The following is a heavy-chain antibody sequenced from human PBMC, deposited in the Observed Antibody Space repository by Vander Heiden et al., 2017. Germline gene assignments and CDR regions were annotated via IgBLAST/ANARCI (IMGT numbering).Heavy chain of an antibody. CDR3: ARTQTIPFTAMCGGDCYSFDY. D-gene: IGHD2-21*02. CDR2: INPNSGGT. CDR1: GYTFTGYY. Sequence: QVQLVQSGAEVKKPGASVKVSCKASGYTFTGYYMHWVRQAPGQGLEWMGWINPNSGGTNYAQKFQGRVTMTRDTSISTAYMELSRLRSDDTAVYYCARTQTIPFTAMCGGDCYSFDYWGQGTLVTVSS. V-gene: IGHV1-2*02. J-gene: IGHJ4*02.